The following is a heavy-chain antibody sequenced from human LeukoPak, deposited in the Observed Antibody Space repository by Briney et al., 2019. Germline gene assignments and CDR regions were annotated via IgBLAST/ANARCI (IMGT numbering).Heavy chain of an antibody. V-gene: IGHV1-2*02. D-gene: IGHD3-22*01. CDR1: GYTFTGYY. CDR3: ARDMIVGTNYYYGMDV. Sequence: ASVKVSCKASGYTFTGYYMHWVRRAPGQGLEWMGWINPNSGGTNFAQKFQGRVTMTRDTSIRTAYMELSRLRSDDTTVYYCARDMIVGTNYYYGMDVWGQGTTVSVSS. CDR2: INPNSGGT. J-gene: IGHJ6*02.